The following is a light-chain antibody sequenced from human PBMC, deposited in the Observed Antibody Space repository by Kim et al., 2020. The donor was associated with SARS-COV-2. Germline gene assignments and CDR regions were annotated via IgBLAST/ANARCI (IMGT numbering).Light chain of an antibody. CDR2: YVS. V-gene: IGLV2-14*03. J-gene: IGLJ3*02. Sequence: QSTTIHCPETASDVVVYNNASWYQHHPGKAPNLMIYYVSNRPAGVSNRFSGSKSGNTASLNISGLQAEDEAYYYCSSHTSSSTLLFGSGAQLTVL. CDR3: SSHTSSSTLL. CDR1: ASDVVVYNN.